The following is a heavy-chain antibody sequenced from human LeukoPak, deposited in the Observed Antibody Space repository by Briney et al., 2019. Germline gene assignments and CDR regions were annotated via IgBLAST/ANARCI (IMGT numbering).Heavy chain of an antibody. CDR1: GGSISSYY. CDR2: IYTSGST. Sequence: PSETLSLTCTVSGGSISSYYWSWIRQPAGKGLEWIGRIYTSGSTNYNPSLKSRVTMSVDTSKNQFSLKLSSVTAADTAVHYCARLKRGAAAGTFSNWFDPWGQGTLVTVSS. CDR3: ARLKRGAAAGTFSNWFDP. V-gene: IGHV4-4*07. D-gene: IGHD6-13*01. J-gene: IGHJ5*02.